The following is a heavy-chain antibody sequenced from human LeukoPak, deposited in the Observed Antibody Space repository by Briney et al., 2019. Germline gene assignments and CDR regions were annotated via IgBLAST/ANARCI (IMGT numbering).Heavy chain of an antibody. CDR3: AKAYDEAARN. J-gene: IGHJ4*02. V-gene: IGHV3-74*01. D-gene: IGHD6-6*01. Sequence: GVSLRLSCAVSGFTFSSFWMHWVRQAPGKGLVWVSRINSDGSTTNYADSVKGRFTISRDNAKNTLYLQMNSLRAEDTAVYYCAKAYDEAARNWGQGTLVTVSS. CDR1: GFTFSSFW. CDR2: INSDGSTT.